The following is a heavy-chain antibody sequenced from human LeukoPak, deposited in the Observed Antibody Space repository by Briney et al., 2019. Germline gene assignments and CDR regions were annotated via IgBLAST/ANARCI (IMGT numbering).Heavy chain of an antibody. CDR1: GFTFSSYW. D-gene: IGHD6-19*01. CDR3: AREVYSSGWYNDAFDI. CDR2: IKQDGSEK. V-gene: IGHV3-7*01. J-gene: IGHJ3*02. Sequence: GGSLRLSCAASGFTFSSYWMSWVRQAPGKGLEWVANIKQDGSEKYYVDSVKGRFTISRDNAKNSLYLQMNSLRAEDTAVYYCAREVYSSGWYNDAFDIWGQGTMVTVSS.